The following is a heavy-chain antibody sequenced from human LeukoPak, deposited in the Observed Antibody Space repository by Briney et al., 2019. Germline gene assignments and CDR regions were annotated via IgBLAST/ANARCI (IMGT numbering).Heavy chain of an antibody. D-gene: IGHD5/OR15-5a*01. CDR1: GDSVSSNSAA. CDR3: VSRRYDC. Sequence: SQTLSLTCGISGDSVSSNSAAWGWIRQSPSRDLEWLGRTHYRSKWYTEYAVSVKSRIIINPDTSKNQFSLQLNSVTPEDTAVYYCVSRRYDCWGQGTLVTVSS. V-gene: IGHV6-1*01. J-gene: IGHJ4*02. CDR2: THYRSKWYT.